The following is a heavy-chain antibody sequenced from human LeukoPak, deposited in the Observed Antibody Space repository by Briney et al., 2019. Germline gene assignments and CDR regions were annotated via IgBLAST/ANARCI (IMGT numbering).Heavy chain of an antibody. D-gene: IGHD3-10*01. V-gene: IGHV3-74*01. J-gene: IGHJ4*02. CDR2: INSDGSWT. CDR1: GNYW. CDR3: AKDRTYYYGSGSYYRGGLFDY. Sequence: GGSLRLSCAASGNYWMHWVRQAPGKGLVWVSHINSDGSWTSYADSVKGRFTISRDNSKNTLYLQMNSLRAEDTAVYYCAKDRTYYYGSGSYYRGGLFDYWGQGTLVTVSS.